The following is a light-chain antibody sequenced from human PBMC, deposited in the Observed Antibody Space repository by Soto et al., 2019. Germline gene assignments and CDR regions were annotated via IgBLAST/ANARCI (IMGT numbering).Light chain of an antibody. Sequence: EIVMTQSPATLSVSPGERVTLSCRASQSVSSNLAWYQQKRGQAPRLLIYGAFTRASGIPARFSGGGSETEFTLTISSLQSEDFAVYYCQQYNNWPPYTFGQGTKLEIK. CDR2: GAF. J-gene: IGKJ2*01. V-gene: IGKV3-15*01. CDR3: QQYNNWPPYT. CDR1: QSVSSN.